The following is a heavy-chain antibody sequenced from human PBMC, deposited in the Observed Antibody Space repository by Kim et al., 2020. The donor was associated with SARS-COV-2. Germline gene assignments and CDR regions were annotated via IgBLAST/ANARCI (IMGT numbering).Heavy chain of an antibody. CDR1: GFTFSSYG. J-gene: IGHJ4*02. D-gene: IGHD3-10*01. CDR3: AKPLQDYYGSAASYFDY. V-gene: IGHV3-30*18. Sequence: GGSLRLSCAASGFTFSSYGMHWVRQAPGKGLEWVAVISYDGSNKYYADSVKGRFTISRDNSKNTLYLQMNSLRAEDTAVYYCAKPLQDYYGSAASYFDYWGQGTLVTVSS. CDR2: ISYDGSNK.